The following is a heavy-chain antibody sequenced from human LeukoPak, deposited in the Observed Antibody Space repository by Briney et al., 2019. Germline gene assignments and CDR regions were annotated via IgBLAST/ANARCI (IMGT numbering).Heavy chain of an antibody. Sequence: SETLSLTCAVYGGSFSGYYWSWIRQPPGKGLEWIGEINHSGSTNYNPSLKSRVTISVDTSKNQFSLKLSSVTAADTAVYYCARTAELNIVVVPAAIGVWGQGTLVTVSS. J-gene: IGHJ4*02. CDR2: INHSGST. D-gene: IGHD2-2*01. CDR1: GGSFSGYY. CDR3: ARTAELNIVVVPAAIGV. V-gene: IGHV4-34*01.